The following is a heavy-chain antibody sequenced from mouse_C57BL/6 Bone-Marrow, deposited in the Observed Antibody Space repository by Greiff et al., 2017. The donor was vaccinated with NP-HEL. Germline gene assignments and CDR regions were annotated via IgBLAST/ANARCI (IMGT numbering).Heavy chain of an antibody. CDR3: ARELGGTWFAY. CDR2: IYPRSGNT. D-gene: IGHD4-1*01. Sequence: SFPLSFSSSFFTFPPYVLCFLPPLPFPGLVFICEIYPRSGNTYYNEKFKGKATLTADKYSSTAYMELRSLTSEDSAVYFCARELGGTWFAYWGQGTLVTVSA. CDR1: FFTFPPYV. V-gene: IGHV1-81*01. J-gene: IGHJ3*01.